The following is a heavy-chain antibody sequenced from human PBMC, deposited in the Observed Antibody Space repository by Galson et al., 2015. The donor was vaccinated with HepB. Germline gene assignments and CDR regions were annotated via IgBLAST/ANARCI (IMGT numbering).Heavy chain of an antibody. J-gene: IGHJ3*02. CDR2: IWYDGSNK. D-gene: IGHD1-26*01. CDR1: GFTFSSYG. Sequence: SLRLSCAASGFTFSSYGMHWVRQAPGKGLEWVAVIWYDGSNKYYADSVKGRFTISRDNSKNTLYLQMNSLRAEDTAVYYCARGGIVGAADAFDIWGQGTMVXVSS. CDR3: ARGGIVGAADAFDI. V-gene: IGHV3-33*01.